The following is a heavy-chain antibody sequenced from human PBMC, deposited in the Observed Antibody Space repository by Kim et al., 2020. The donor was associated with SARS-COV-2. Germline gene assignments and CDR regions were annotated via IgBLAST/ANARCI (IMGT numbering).Heavy chain of an antibody. D-gene: IGHD6-19*01. CDR2: NGNT. Sequence: NGNTKYSQKFQGRVTITRDTSASTAYMELSSLRSEDTAVYYCAGAVAGVDWGQGTLVTVSS. J-gene: IGHJ4*02. V-gene: IGHV1-3*01. CDR3: AGAVAGVD.